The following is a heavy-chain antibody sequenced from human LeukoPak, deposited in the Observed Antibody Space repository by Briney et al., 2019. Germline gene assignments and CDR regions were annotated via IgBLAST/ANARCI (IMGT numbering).Heavy chain of an antibody. Sequence: PSQTLSLTCTVSGGSISSGSYYWSWIRQPAGKGLEWIGRIYTSGSTNYNPSLKSRVTISVDTSKNQFSLKLSSATAADTAVYYCASGPGYCSGGSCYATGELDYWGQGTLVTVSS. CDR1: GGSISSGSYY. CDR3: ASGPGYCSGGSCYATGELDY. J-gene: IGHJ4*02. CDR2: IYTSGST. D-gene: IGHD2-15*01. V-gene: IGHV4-61*02.